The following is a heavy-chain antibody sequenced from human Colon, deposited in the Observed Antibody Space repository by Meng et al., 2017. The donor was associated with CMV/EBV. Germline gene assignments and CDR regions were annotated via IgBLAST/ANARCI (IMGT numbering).Heavy chain of an antibody. D-gene: IGHD5-18*01. CDR2: ISSSSGYI. V-gene: IGHV3-21*01. CDR1: GFTFSNYN. J-gene: IGHJ4*02. Sequence: EVILVECGGXVVKPGGSXRLSCAASGFTFSNYNINWVRQAPGKGLEWVASISSSSGYIYYADSLKGRFTISRDNAKNSAFLQVNSLRAEDTAVYYCSAQETPMIDYWGQGTLVTVSS. CDR3: SAQETPMIDY.